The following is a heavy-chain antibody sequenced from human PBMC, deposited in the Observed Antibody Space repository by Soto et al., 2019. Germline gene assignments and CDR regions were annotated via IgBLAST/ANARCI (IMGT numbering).Heavy chain of an antibody. D-gene: IGHD6-19*01. J-gene: IGHJ5*02. CDR3: ARVSSGWYYWFDP. CDR2: ISASNGNT. Sequence: QVQLVQSGAEVKKPGASVKVSCKASGYTFTSYGISWVRQAPGQGLEWMGWISASNGNTNYAQKLQGRVTMTTDTATNTAYMELRSLTSDDTAVYYCARVSSGWYYWFDPWGQGTLVTVSS. V-gene: IGHV1-18*01. CDR1: GYTFTSYG.